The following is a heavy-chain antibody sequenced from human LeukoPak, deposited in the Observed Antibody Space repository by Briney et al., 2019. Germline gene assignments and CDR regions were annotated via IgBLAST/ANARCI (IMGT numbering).Heavy chain of an antibody. CDR1: GFTFDDYG. J-gene: IGHJ3*02. CDR2: IDWDSGSI. V-gene: IGHV3-9*01. CDR3: AKDTGNGSYPLNAFDI. Sequence: PGGSLRLSCAASGFTFDDYGMHWVRQAPGKGLEWVSGIDWDSGSIGYADSVKGRFTISRDNAKNSLYLQMNSLRAEDTALYYCAKDTGNGSYPLNAFDIWGQGTMVTVSS. D-gene: IGHD1-26*01.